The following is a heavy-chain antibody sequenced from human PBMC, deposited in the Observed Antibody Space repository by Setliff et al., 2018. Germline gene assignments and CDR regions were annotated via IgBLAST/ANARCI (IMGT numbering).Heavy chain of an antibody. V-gene: IGHV1-69*05. CDR1: RGTFSSYG. D-gene: IGHD3-22*01. J-gene: IGHJ6*03. CDR3: VREGVDSRSSTDYRYYMDV. Sequence: KVSCKASRGTFSSYGITWVRQAPGQGLEWMGGIIPIFGTTDYAQKFQGRVTIITDESTSTAFMQLSSLRSEDTAVYYCVREGVDSRSSTDYRYYMDVWGKGTTVTVSS. CDR2: IIPIFGTT.